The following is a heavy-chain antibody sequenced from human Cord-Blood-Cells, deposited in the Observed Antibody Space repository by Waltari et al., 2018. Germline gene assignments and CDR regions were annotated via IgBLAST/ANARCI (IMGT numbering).Heavy chain of an antibody. CDR3: ATRSIWGYFDY. Sequence: QVQLQESGPGLVKPSEPLSLTCTVPGGSTSSYYWSWIRQPPGKGLEWIGYIYYSGSTNYNPSLKSRVTISVDTSKNQFSLKLSSVTAADTAVYYCATRSIWGYFDYWGQGTLVTVSS. J-gene: IGHJ4*02. V-gene: IGHV4-59*01. CDR1: GGSTSSYY. CDR2: IYYSGST. D-gene: IGHD7-27*01.